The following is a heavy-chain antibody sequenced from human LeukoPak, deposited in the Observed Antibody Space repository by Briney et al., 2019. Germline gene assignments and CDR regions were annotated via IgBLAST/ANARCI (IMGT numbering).Heavy chain of an antibody. D-gene: IGHD3-10*01. Sequence: GGSLRLSCAASGFTFSSYAMSWVRRAPGKGLDWFSPISGSGGSTYYADSVKGRFTISRDNSKNTLYLQMNSLRAEDTAVYYCAKSTPLWFRELLDYWGQGTLVTVSS. J-gene: IGHJ4*02. CDR2: ISGSGGST. CDR3: AKSTPLWFRELLDY. V-gene: IGHV3-23*01. CDR1: GFTFSSYA.